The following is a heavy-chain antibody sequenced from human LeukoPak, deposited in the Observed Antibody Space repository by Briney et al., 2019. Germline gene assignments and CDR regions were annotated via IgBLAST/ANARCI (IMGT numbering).Heavy chain of an antibody. CDR2: INHSGST. Sequence: SETLSLTCAVSGYSISSGYYWGCIRQTPGKGLEGIGSINHSGSTYYNPSLRRRGTISVDTSENPFSRKLSSVTAADTAVFYCARIVSALASPRLDIWGKGTKVTVSS. D-gene: IGHD2-15*01. J-gene: IGHJ6*04. CDR1: GYSISSGYY. V-gene: IGHV4-38-2*01. CDR3: ARIVSALASPRLDI.